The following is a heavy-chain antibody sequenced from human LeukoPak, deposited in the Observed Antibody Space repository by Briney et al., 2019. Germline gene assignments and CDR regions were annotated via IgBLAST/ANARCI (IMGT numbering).Heavy chain of an antibody. D-gene: IGHD6-19*01. V-gene: IGHV1-2*02. CDR1: GYTFTGYY. J-gene: IGHJ4*02. CDR3: ARGGPGSGWYRGDY. CDR2: INPNSGGT. Sequence: GAPVKVSCKASGYTFTGYYMHWVRQAPGQGLEWMGWINPNSGGTNYAQKFQGRVTMTRDTSISTAYMELSRLRSDDTAVYYCARGGPGSGWYRGDYWGQGTLVTVSS.